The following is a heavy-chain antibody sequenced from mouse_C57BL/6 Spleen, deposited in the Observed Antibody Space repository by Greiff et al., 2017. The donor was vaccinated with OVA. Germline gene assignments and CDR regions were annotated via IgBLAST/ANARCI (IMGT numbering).Heavy chain of an antibody. CDR3: ARRPYGSSYGYFDV. J-gene: IGHJ1*03. Sequence: EVKVVESGGGLVQPGGSLKLSCAASGFTFSDYYMYWVRQTPEKRLEWVAYISNGGGSTYYPDTVKGRFTISRDNAKNTLYLQMSRLKSEDTAMYYCARRPYGSSYGYFDVWGTGTTVTVSS. D-gene: IGHD1-1*01. V-gene: IGHV5-12*01. CDR2: ISNGGGST. CDR1: GFTFSDYY.